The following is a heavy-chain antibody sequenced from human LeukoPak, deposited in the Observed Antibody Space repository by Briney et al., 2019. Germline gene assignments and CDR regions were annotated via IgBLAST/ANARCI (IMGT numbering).Heavy chain of an antibody. D-gene: IGHD3-10*01. CDR2: ISGSGGST. J-gene: IGHJ3*02. Sequence: PGGSLRLSCAASGFTFSSYSMSWVRQAPGKGLEWVSAISGSGGSTHYADSVKGRFTISRDNSKNTLYLQMNSLRAEDTAVYYCAKGAEEAGSYYGDAFDIWGQGTMVTVSS. V-gene: IGHV3-23*01. CDR3: AKGAEEAGSYYGDAFDI. CDR1: GFTFSSYS.